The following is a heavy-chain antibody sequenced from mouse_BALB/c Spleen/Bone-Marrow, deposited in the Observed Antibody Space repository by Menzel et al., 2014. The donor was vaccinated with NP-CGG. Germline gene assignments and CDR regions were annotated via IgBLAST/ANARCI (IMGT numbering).Heavy chain of an antibody. CDR2: ILPGSGST. J-gene: IGHJ1*01. Sequence: VQLQQSGAELMKPGASVKISCKATGYTFSSYWIEWVKQRPGHGLEWIGEILPGSGSTNYNEKFKGKATFTADTSSNTAYMQRSSLTAEDSVFYYWGGGGGRGGYWYFDVWGAGTTVTVSS. CDR1: GYTFSSYW. D-gene: IGHD3-3*01. CDR3: GGGGGRGGYWYFDV. V-gene: IGHV1-9*01.